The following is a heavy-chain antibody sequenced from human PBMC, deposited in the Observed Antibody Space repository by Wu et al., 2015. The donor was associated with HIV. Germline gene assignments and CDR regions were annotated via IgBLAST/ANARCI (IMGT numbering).Heavy chain of an antibody. V-gene: IGHV1-46*03. CDR3: ARASTRNKDSNYNFDY. Sequence: QVHLVQSGGEVKKPGASVKVSCKASGYTFTSYYMHWVRQAPGQGLEWMGIINPSGGSTSYAQKFQGRVTMTRDTSTSTVYMELSSLRSEDTAVYYCARASTRNKDSNYNFDYWGQGTLVTVSS. D-gene: IGHD4-11*01. CDR1: GYTFTSYY. CDR2: INPSGGST. J-gene: IGHJ4*02.